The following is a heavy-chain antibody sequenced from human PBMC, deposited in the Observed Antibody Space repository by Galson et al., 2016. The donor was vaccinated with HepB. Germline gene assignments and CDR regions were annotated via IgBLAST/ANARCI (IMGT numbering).Heavy chain of an antibody. J-gene: IGHJ4*02. D-gene: IGHD1-26*01. V-gene: IGHV1-18*01. CDR2: ISVHNGNT. Sequence: SVKVSCKASGYTFSHYGITWVRQAPGQGLEWMGWISVHNGNTNSAQKIQGRVTMTTDPVTCTAYMELRSLRSDDTAGYYCARGGGRGGSDYWGQGTLVTVTS. CDR1: GYTFSHYG. CDR3: ARGGGRGGSDY.